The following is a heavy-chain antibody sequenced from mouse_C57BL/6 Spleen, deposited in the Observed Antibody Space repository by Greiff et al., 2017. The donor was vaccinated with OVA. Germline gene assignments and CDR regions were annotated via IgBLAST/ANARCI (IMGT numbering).Heavy chain of an antibody. D-gene: IGHD2-3*01. CDR3: ARSVDGYYFDY. Sequence: VSLQQAGFVLVKPGPSAHQSCKASGFTFTDYYMHWVKQSHGKSLEWIGLVYPYNGGTSYNQKFKGKATLTVDTSSSTAYMELNSLTSEDSAVYYCARSVDGYYFDYWGQGTTLTVSA. J-gene: IGHJ2*01. CDR2: VYPYNGGT. V-gene: IGHV1-36*01. CDR1: GFTFTDYY.